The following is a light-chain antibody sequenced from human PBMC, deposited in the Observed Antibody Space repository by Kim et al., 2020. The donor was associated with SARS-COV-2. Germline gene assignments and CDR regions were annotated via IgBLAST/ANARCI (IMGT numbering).Light chain of an antibody. CDR1: SSDVGAYNY. V-gene: IGLV2-14*03. CDR3: SSYTSSSTPDV. CDR2: DVR. Sequence: QSITITCTGTSSDVGAYNYVSWYQQHPGKAPKLMIYDVRNRPSGVSTRFSGSKSGNTASLTISGLQAEDEADYYCSSYTSSSTPDVFGTGTKVTVL. J-gene: IGLJ1*01.